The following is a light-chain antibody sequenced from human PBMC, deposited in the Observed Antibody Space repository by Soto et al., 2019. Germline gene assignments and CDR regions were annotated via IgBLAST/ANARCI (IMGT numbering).Light chain of an antibody. V-gene: IGLV2-14*01. Sequence: QSALTQPASVSGSPGQSITISCTGTSSDVGNYNYVSWFQQHPGKAPKLIIFEVSYRPSGISNRFSGSKSGNTASLTISGLQVEDEAIYYCSSYTTSSTLLFGPGTKVIVL. J-gene: IGLJ1*01. CDR2: EVS. CDR3: SSYTTSSTLL. CDR1: SSDVGNYNY.